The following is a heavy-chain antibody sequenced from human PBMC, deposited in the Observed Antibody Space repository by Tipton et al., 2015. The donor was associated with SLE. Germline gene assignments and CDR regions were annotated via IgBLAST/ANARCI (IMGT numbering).Heavy chain of an antibody. V-gene: IGHV4-59*12. Sequence: TLSLTCTVSGGSIRSFSWTWVRQPPGKGLEWIGSIYYSGSTYYNPSLKSRVTISVDTSKNQFSLKLSSVTAADTPVYYCARDLGGYSGDAVGANHDSLDIWGQGTMLAVS. CDR3: ARDLGGYSGDAVGANHDSLDI. D-gene: IGHD5-12*01. CDR1: GGSIRSFS. CDR2: IYYSGST. J-gene: IGHJ3*02.